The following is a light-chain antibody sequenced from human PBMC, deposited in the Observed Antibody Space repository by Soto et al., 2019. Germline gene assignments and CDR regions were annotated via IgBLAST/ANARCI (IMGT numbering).Light chain of an antibody. CDR2: DVS. Sequence: DIVMTQSPATLSVSPGERATLSCRASQSVSSNLAWYQQKPGQAPRLLIYDVSYRATGIPVRFSGSGSGTDFTLTISSLEPEDFAVYYCQQRSDWLPITFGQGTRLEIK. V-gene: IGKV3-11*01. CDR1: QSVSSN. CDR3: QQRSDWLPIT. J-gene: IGKJ5*01.